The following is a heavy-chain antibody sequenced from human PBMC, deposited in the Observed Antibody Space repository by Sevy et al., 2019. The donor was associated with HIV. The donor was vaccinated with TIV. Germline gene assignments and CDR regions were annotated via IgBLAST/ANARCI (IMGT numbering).Heavy chain of an antibody. D-gene: IGHD6-19*01. J-gene: IGHJ4*02. CDR2: IWYDGTKR. CDR1: GFSISGYG. Sequence: GGSLRLSCAASGFSISGYGMHWVRQAPGKGLEWVAVIWYDGTKREYADSVKGRFTISRDNTKNTLYLQMNSLRVEDTAVYYCAREDIRVAGIGYYFHSWGQGTLVTVSS. CDR3: AREDIRVAGIGYYFHS. V-gene: IGHV3-33*01.